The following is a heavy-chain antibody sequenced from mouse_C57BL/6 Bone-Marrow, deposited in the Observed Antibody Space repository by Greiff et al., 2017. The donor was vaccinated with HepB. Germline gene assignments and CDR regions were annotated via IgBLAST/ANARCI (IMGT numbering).Heavy chain of an antibody. V-gene: IGHV2-2*01. Sequence: VQGVESGPGLVQPSQSLSITCTVSGFSLTSYGVHWVRQSPGKGLEWLGVIWSGGSTDYNAAFISRLSISKDNSKSQVFFKMNSLQADDTAIYYCARNGMVTTYAMDYWGQGTSVTVSS. CDR1: GFSLTSYG. CDR2: IWSGGST. J-gene: IGHJ4*01. CDR3: ARNGMVTTYAMDY. D-gene: IGHD2-2*01.